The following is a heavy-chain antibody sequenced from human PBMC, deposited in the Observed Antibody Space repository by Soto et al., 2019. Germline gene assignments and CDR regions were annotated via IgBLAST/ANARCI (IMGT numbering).Heavy chain of an antibody. V-gene: IGHV4-34*01. CDR2: INHSGST. Sequence: SETLSLTCAVYGGSFSGYYWSWIRQPPVNGLEWIGEINHSGSTNYNPSLKSRATISVDTSKNQFSLKLISVTAADTAVYYCARFKYYYGMDVWGQGTTVTVSS. CDR1: GGSFSGYY. J-gene: IGHJ6*02. CDR3: ARFKYYYGMDV.